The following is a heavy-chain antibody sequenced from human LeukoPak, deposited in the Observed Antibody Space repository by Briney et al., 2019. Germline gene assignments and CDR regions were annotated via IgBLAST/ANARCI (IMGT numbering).Heavy chain of an antibody. CDR1: GGTFSSYA. Sequence: SVKVSCKASGGTFSSYAISWVRQAPGQGLEWMGRIIPILGIANYAQRFQGRVTITADKSTSTAYMELSSLRSEDTAVYYCARPSTAMVNGAFDIWGQGSMVTVSS. D-gene: IGHD5-18*01. V-gene: IGHV1-69*04. J-gene: IGHJ3*02. CDR3: ARPSTAMVNGAFDI. CDR2: IIPILGIA.